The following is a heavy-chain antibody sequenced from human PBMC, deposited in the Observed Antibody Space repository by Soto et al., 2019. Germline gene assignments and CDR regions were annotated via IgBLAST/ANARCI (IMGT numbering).Heavy chain of an antibody. V-gene: IGHV4-34*01. CDR1: GGSFSGYY. Sequence: SETLSLTCAVYGGSFSGYYWSWIRQPPGKGLEWIGEINHSGSTNYNPSLKSRVTISVDTSKNQFSLKLSSVTAADTAVYYCARGLSEYSSHWGQGTLVTVS. J-gene: IGHJ4*02. D-gene: IGHD6-6*01. CDR3: ARGLSEYSSH. CDR2: INHSGST.